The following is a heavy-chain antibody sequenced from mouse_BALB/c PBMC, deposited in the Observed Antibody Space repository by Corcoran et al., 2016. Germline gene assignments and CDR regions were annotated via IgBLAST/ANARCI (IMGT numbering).Heavy chain of an antibody. CDR1: GYSFTGYY. CDR2: ISCYNGAT. V-gene: IGHV1S34*01. CDR3: ARNPGTGAMDY. Sequence: LVKTGASVKISCKASGYSFTGYYMHWVKQSHGKSLEWIGYISCYNGATSYNQKFKGKATLPVDTSSSTAYMQFNSLTSEDSAVYYCARNPGTGAMDYWGQGTSVTVSS. D-gene: IGHD3-3*01. J-gene: IGHJ4*01.